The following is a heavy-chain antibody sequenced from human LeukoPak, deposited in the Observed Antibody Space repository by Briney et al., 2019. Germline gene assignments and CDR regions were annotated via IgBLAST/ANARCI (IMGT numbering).Heavy chain of an antibody. CDR2: LSYDETHK. D-gene: IGHD2-15*01. V-gene: IGHV3-30*04. Sequence: GRSLRLSCAASGFTFSVYAIHWVRQAPGKGLEWVAVLSYDETHKYYTDSVRGRFTISRDNSKNTVYLQMNSLRAEDTAVYYCARDLGYCAGGSCYVRYWGQGTLVTVSS. CDR1: GFTFSVYA. J-gene: IGHJ4*02. CDR3: ARDLGYCAGGSCYVRY.